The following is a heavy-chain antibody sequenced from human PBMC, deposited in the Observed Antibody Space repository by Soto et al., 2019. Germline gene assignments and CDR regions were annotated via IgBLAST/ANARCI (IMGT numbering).Heavy chain of an antibody. V-gene: IGHV4-34*01. D-gene: IGHD4-17*01. CDR3: ASNLATVTARDNYYYGMDV. CDR2: INHSGST. CDR1: GGSFSGYY. J-gene: IGHJ6*02. Sequence: QVQLQQWGAGLLKPSETLSLTCAVYGGSFSGYYWSWIRQPPGQGLEWIGEINHSGSTNYNPSLKSRVNISVATSKNQFSLKLSSVTAADTAVYYCASNLATVTARDNYYYGMDVWGQGTTVTVSS.